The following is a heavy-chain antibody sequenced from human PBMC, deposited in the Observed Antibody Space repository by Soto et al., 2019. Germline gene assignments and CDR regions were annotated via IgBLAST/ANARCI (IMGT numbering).Heavy chain of an antibody. D-gene: IGHD3-10*01. Sequence: QVQLVESGGGLVKPGGSLRLSCAASGFTFSDYYMSWIRQAPGKGLEWVSYISSSSSYTNYADSVKGRFTISRDNAKNSLYLQMNSLRAEDTAVYYCARENYYGSGTSEYYFDYWGQGTLVTVSS. CDR3: ARENYYGSGTSEYYFDY. CDR2: ISSSSSYT. CDR1: GFTFSDYY. J-gene: IGHJ4*02. V-gene: IGHV3-11*06.